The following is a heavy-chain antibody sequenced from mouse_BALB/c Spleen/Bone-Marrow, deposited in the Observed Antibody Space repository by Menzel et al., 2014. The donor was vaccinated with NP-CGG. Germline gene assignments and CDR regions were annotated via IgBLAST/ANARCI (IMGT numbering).Heavy chain of an antibody. CDR2: IYPGDGDT. V-gene: IGHV1-87*01. CDR3: ARRGNSLMDY. CDR1: GYTFTSYW. J-gene: IGHJ4*01. D-gene: IGHD2-1*01. Sequence: VQLQQSGADLARPGASVKLSCKASGYTFTSYWMQWVKQRPGQGLEWIGAIYPGDGDTRYTQKFKGKATLTADKSSSTAYLQLSSLASEDSAVYYCARRGNSLMDYWGQGTSVTVSS.